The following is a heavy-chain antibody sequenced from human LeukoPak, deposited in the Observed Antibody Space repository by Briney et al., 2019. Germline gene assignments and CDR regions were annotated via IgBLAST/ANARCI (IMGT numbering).Heavy chain of an antibody. CDR2: ISAYNGNT. Sequence: GASVKVSCKASGYTFTSYGISWVRQAPGQGLEWMGWISAYNGNTNYAQKLQGRVTMTTDTSTSTAYMELRSLRSDDTAVYYCAREGFKVGWSENWYFDLWGRGTLVTVSS. J-gene: IGHJ2*01. V-gene: IGHV1-18*01. CDR1: GYTFTSYG. CDR3: AREGFKVGWSENWYFDL. D-gene: IGHD6-19*01.